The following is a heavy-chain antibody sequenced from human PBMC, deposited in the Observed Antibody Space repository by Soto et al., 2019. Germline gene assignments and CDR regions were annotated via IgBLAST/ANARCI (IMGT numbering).Heavy chain of an antibody. CDR1: GGTFSSYA. V-gene: IGHV1-69*13. Sequence: SVKVSCKASGGTFSSYAISWVRQAPGQGLEWMGGIIPIFGTANYAQKFQGRVTITADESTSTAYMELSSLRSEDTAVYYCATGSYYDFWSGSQETNNWFDPWGQGTLVTAPQ. D-gene: IGHD3-3*01. CDR3: ATGSYYDFWSGSQETNNWFDP. CDR2: IIPIFGTA. J-gene: IGHJ5*02.